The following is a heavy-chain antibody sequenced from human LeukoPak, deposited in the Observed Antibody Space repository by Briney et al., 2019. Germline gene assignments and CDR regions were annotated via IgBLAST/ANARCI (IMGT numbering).Heavy chain of an antibody. V-gene: IGHV4-59*01. CDR1: GSGASISNYY. Sequence: SETLSLTCTVSGSGASISNYYWSWIRQPPGKGLEWIGYIDYSGSTKYNPSLRGRVTISVDTSKKQFSLKLTSVTAADTAVYYCASARYDSSGYYSWFDYWGQGTLVTVSS. CDR3: ASARYDSSGYYSWFDY. D-gene: IGHD3-22*01. J-gene: IGHJ4*02. CDR2: IDYSGST.